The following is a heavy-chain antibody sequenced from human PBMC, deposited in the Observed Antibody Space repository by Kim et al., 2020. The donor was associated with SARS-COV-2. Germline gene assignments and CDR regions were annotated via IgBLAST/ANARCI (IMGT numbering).Heavy chain of an antibody. V-gene: IGHV4-34*01. CDR2: INHSGGT. Sequence: SETLSLTCTVSGGSLTGYYWSWIRQAPGKGLEWIGEINHSGGTKYNPSLKSRATISVDTSKNEFSLKLTSVTAADTAVYYCSRGAPMIVVIITQTFDYWG. CDR1: GGSLTGYY. D-gene: IGHD3-22*01. J-gene: IGHJ4*01. CDR3: SRGAPMIVVIITQTFDY.